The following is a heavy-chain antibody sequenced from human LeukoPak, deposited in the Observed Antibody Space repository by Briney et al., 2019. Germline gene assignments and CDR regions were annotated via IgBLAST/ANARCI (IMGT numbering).Heavy chain of an antibody. Sequence: GGSLRLSCVASGFTFSNYWMAWVRQAPGKGLEWVSYISSSSSTIYYADSVKGRFTISRDNAKNSLYLQMNSLRAEDTAVYYCARAGLRDYYGSGSYLADYWGQGTLVTVSS. D-gene: IGHD3-10*01. CDR1: GFTFSNYW. V-gene: IGHV3-48*04. CDR3: ARAGLRDYYGSGSYLADY. J-gene: IGHJ4*02. CDR2: ISSSSSTI.